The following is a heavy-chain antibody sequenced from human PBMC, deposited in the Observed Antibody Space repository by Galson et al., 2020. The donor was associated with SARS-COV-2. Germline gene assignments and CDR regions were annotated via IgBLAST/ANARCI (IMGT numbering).Heavy chain of an antibody. D-gene: IGHD2-15*01. J-gene: IGHJ4*02. V-gene: IGHV1-2*02. CDR1: GYTFTGYY. Sequence: ASVKVSCKASGYTFTGYYMHWVRQAPGQGRAWMGWINPNSGGTNYAQKFQGRVTMTRDTSISTAYMELSRLRSDDTAVYYCATTTRGGFWEDSVVVVAATLAYWGQGTLVTVSS. CDR2: INPNSGGT. CDR3: ATTTRGGFWEDSVVVVAATLAY.